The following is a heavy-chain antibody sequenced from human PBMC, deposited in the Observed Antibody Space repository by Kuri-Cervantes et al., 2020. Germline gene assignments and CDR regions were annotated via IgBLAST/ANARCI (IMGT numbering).Heavy chain of an antibody. CDR3: ARDVTYSSSWYDYYYGMDV. CDR2: IYWNDDK. CDR1: GFSLSTSGVG. Sequence: SGPTLVKPTQTLTLTCTFSGFSLSTSGVGVGWIRQPPGKALEWLALIYWNDDKRYSPSLKSRLTITKDTSKNQVVLTMTNMDPVDTATYYCARDVTYSSSWYDYYYGMDVWGQGTTVTVS. J-gene: IGHJ6*02. V-gene: IGHV2-5*01. D-gene: IGHD6-13*01.